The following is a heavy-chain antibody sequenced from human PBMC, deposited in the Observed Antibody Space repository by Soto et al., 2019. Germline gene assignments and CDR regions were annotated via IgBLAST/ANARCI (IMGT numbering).Heavy chain of an antibody. J-gene: IGHJ5*02. V-gene: IGHV1-2*04. CDR2: IHPHSGAT. CDR3: VGEGVGPTCGWVDP. D-gene: IGHD2-21*01. CDR1: GYTFTGNY. Sequence: QVQLVQSGAEVKKPGASVKVSCEATGYTFTGNYLHWVRQAPGQGLEWMGWIHPHSGATKYAQKFQGWVTMTRDTSISTAYVDLSSLKSNDTAVYYCVGEGVGPTCGWVDPWGQGTLVTVSS.